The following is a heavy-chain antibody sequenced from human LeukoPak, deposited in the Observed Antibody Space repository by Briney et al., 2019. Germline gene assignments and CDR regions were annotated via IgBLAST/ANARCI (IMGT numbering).Heavy chain of an antibody. V-gene: IGHV1-2*02. CDR2: INPDSGGT. J-gene: IGHJ4*02. CDR3: AIQPYSSSSYFDY. CDR1: GYTFTGYY. Sequence: EASLKVSCKASGYTFTGYYMHWVRQAPGQGLEWMGWINPDSGGTSYAQKFQGRVTMTRDTSISTAYMELSRLRSDDTAVYYCAIQPYSSSSYFDYWGQGTLVTVSS. D-gene: IGHD6-6*01.